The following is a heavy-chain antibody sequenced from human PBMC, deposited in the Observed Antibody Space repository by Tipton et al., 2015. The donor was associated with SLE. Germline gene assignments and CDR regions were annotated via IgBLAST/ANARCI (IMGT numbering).Heavy chain of an antibody. V-gene: IGHV4-59*11. Sequence: TLSLTCTVSGGPISSHYWSWIRQSPGKGLEWIGYMHYSGISNYNPSLRSRVTISVDTSKNQFSLKLSSVTAADTAVYYCAREVLTVAALGVAEYFQHWGQGTLVIVSS. J-gene: IGHJ1*01. CDR3: AREVLTVAALGVAEYFQH. CDR1: GGPISSHY. CDR2: MHYSGIS. D-gene: IGHD6-19*01.